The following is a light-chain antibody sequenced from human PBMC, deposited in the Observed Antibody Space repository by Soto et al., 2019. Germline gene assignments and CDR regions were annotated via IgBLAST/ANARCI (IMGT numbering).Light chain of an antibody. V-gene: IGKV1-8*01. Sequence: AIRMTQSPSSLSASTGDRVTITCRASQGISSYLAWYQQKPGQAPNLLIYAASTLQSGVPSRFSGSGSGTDFTLTISSLQPEDFATYYCQQLNSYPLTFGGGTKVDIK. J-gene: IGKJ4*01. CDR2: AAS. CDR3: QQLNSYPLT. CDR1: QGISSY.